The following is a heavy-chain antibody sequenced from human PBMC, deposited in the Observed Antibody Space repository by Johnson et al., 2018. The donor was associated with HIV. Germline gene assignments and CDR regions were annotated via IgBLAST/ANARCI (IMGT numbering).Heavy chain of an antibody. J-gene: IGHJ3*02. CDR2: IYSGGST. V-gene: IGHV3-66*01. CDR1: GFTVSSYY. D-gene: IGHD3-9*01. Sequence: VQLVESGGGVVQPGRSLRLSCAASGFTVSSYYMTWVRQAPGKGLEWVSVIYSGGSTYYADSVKGRFTISRDNSKNTLYLQMNSLRADDTAVYYCAKDLRVFDWFNAYDAFDIWGQGTMVTVSS. CDR3: AKDLRVFDWFNAYDAFDI.